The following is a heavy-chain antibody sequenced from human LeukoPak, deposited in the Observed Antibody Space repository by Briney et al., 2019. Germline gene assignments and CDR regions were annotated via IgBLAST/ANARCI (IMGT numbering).Heavy chain of an antibody. D-gene: IGHD3-3*01. J-gene: IGHJ5*02. Sequence: PSETLSLTCAVYGGSFSGYYWSWIRQPPGKGLELIGEINHSGSTNYNPSLKSRVTISVDTSKNQFSLKLSSVTAADTAVYYCARSTIFGVAHLGFVPWGQGTLVTVSS. CDR3: ARSTIFGVAHLGFVP. CDR2: INHSGST. CDR1: GGSFSGYY. V-gene: IGHV4-34*01.